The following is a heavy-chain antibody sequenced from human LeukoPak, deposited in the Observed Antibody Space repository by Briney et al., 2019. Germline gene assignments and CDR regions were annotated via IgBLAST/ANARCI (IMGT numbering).Heavy chain of an antibody. CDR2: ISSSGSTI. D-gene: IGHD3-3*01. V-gene: IGHV3-48*03. Sequence: GGSLRLSCAASGFTFSSYEMNWVRQAPGKGLEWVSYISSSGSTIYYADSVKGRFTISRDNAKNSLYLQMNSLRAEDTAVYYCARRYYDFWSGYNPTDYWGQGTLVTVSS. CDR3: ARRYYDFWSGYNPTDY. J-gene: IGHJ4*02. CDR1: GFTFSSYE.